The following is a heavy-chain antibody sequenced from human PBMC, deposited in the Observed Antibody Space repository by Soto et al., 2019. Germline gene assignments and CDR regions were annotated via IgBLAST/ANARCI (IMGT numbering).Heavy chain of an antibody. D-gene: IGHD3-3*01. Sequence: WASVKVSCKASGYTFTSYDINWVRQATGQGLEWMGWMNPNSGNTGYAQKFQGRVTMTRNTSISTAYMELSSLRSEDTAVYYCARPQDKHLRSILGGFYYYYGMDVWGQGTTVTVSS. CDR3: ARPQDKHLRSILGGFYYYYGMDV. CDR1: GYTFTSYD. J-gene: IGHJ6*02. CDR2: MNPNSGNT. V-gene: IGHV1-8*01.